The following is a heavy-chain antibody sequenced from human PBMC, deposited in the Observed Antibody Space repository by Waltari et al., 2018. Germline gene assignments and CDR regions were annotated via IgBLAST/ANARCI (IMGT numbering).Heavy chain of an antibody. J-gene: IGHJ3*01. Sequence: QLQESGPGLVKPSETVSLTCSVSGDSIMKNNYHWGWIRQPPGKGLEWIGSIYNSGTTYYNPSLNNRVTISLDASRNQFSLRLSSVTAADTAVYYCARASTAIFGVVITGYNIWGQGTVVTVSS. V-gene: IGHV4-39*07. CDR3: ARASTAIFGVVITGYNI. CDR1: GDSIMKNNYH. D-gene: IGHD3-3*01. CDR2: IYNSGTT.